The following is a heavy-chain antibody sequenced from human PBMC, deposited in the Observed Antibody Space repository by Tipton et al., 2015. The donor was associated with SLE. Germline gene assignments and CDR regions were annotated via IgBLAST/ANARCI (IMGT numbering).Heavy chain of an antibody. V-gene: IGHV4-39*07. CDR3: ARGTPFMEWERNWFDP. D-gene: IGHD3-3*01. Sequence: TLSLTCSVSGGSISTTDHYWGWIRQPPGKGLEWIGSVCYSGNTYYNESLQSRVTISIETSKNQFSLRLRSVTASDTAFYYCARGTPFMEWERNWFDPWGQGTLVIVST. J-gene: IGHJ5*02. CDR1: GGSISTTDHY. CDR2: VCYSGNT.